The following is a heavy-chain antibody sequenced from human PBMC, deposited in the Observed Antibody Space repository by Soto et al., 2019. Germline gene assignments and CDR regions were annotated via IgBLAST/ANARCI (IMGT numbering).Heavy chain of an antibody. V-gene: IGHV3-30-3*01. CDR2: MSNDGNNK. J-gene: IGHJ4*02. Sequence: QVQLVESGGGVVQPGRSLRLSCAASGFTFSSYAMHWVRQAPGKGLEWVAVMSNDGNNKYYADSVKGRFTISRDNSKNTLYLQMNSRRAEDTAVYYCARDPSRYSSSWDYYFDYWGQGTLVTVSS. D-gene: IGHD6-13*01. CDR3: ARDPSRYSSSWDYYFDY. CDR1: GFTFSSYA.